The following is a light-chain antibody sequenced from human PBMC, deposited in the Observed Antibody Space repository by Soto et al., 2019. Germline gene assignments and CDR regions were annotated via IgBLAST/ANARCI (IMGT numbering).Light chain of an antibody. J-gene: IGLJ1*01. V-gene: IGLV2-14*01. Sequence: SALTQPASVSGSPGQSITISCTGTSSDVGGYNYVSRYQQHPGKAPKLMIYDVSNRPSGVSNRFSGSKSGNTVSLTISGLQAEDEADYYCSSYTSSSTLYVFGTGTKLTVL. CDR2: DVS. CDR1: SSDVGGYNY. CDR3: SSYTSSSTLYV.